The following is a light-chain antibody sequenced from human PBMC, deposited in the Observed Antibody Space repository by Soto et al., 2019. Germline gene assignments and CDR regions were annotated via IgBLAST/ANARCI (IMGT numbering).Light chain of an antibody. CDR3: QHYNSYSEA. V-gene: IGKV1-5*03. CDR1: QTISSW. J-gene: IGKJ1*01. CDR2: KAS. Sequence: DIQMTQSPSTLSGSVGDRVTITCRASQTISSWLAWYQQKPGKAPKLLIYKASTLKSGVPSRFSGSGSVTEFTLTISSLQPDYFATYYCQHYNSYSEAFGQGTKVDIK.